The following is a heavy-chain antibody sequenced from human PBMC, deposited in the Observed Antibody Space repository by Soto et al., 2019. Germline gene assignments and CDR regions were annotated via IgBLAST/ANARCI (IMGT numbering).Heavy chain of an antibody. J-gene: IGHJ6*02. CDR3: AKNGHLPCDSYGMDV. Sequence: QVKLLQSGAEVKKPGASVKVSCKASGYTFTKYGISWVRQAPGQGLEWMGWISGYNGNTNYAQKHQGRITMTIDTSTTTAYTEMASLTSDDTAVYYCAKNGHLPCDSYGMDVWGQGTTVTVSS. V-gene: IGHV1-18*01. CDR2: ISGYNGNT. CDR1: GYTFTKYG. D-gene: IGHD2-8*01.